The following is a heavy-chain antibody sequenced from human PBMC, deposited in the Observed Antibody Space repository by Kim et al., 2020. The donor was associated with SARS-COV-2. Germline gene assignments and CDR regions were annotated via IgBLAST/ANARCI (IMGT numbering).Heavy chain of an antibody. CDR1: GYNFISYW. V-gene: IGHV5-51*01. CDR3: ARHARGDTGFDL. D-gene: IGHD3-16*01. J-gene: IGHJ2*01. CDR2: IYPRDSDT. Sequence: GESLKISCKTSGYNFISYWIGWVRQMPGKGPECMGIIYPRDSDTRYNPSFQGQVTLSVDKSITTAYLQWSSLKASDTAIYYCARHARGDTGFDLWGRGTLVTVSS.